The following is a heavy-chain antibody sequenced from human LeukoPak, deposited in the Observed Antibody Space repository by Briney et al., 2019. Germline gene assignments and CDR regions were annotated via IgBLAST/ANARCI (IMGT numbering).Heavy chain of an antibody. CDR1: VYTLTQLP. J-gene: IGHJ4*02. CDR3: ATGTSGSYYVGIVRPIDY. CDR2: FDPDDCET. D-gene: IGHD1-26*01. V-gene: IGHV1-24*01. Sequence: ASVKVSCTVSVYTLTQLPIHWVRQAPGKGLEWMGGFDPDDCETVYAQMFQGRVTMTEDTSSDTASMELSSLRSEDTAVYYCATGTSGSYYVGIVRPIDYWGQGTLVTVSS.